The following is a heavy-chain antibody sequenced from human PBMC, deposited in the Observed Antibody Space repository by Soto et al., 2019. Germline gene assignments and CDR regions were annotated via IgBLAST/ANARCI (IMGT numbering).Heavy chain of an antibody. J-gene: IGHJ4*02. Sequence: SETLSLTCTVSGGSISSYYWSWIRQPPGKGLEWIGYIYYSGSTNYNPSLKSRVTISVDTSKNQFSLKLSSVTAADTAVYYCARIDKLGLILDYWGQGTLVTVSS. CDR1: GGSISSYY. V-gene: IGHV4-59*01. D-gene: IGHD7-27*01. CDR3: ARIDKLGLILDY. CDR2: IYYSGST.